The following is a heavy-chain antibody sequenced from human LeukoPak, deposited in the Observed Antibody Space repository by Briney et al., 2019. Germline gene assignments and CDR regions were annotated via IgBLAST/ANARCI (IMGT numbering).Heavy chain of an antibody. V-gene: IGHV3-53*01. J-gene: IGHJ4*02. CDR2: YNGGTT. CDR3: AREFGSWLE. Sequence: PGGSLRLSCAASGFAVSSNYMSWVRQAPGKGLEWVSIYNGGTTYYADSVKGRFTISRDNSKNTLYLQMNSLRAEDTAVYYCAREFGSWLEWGQGTLVTVSS. D-gene: IGHD6-13*01. CDR1: GFAVSSNY.